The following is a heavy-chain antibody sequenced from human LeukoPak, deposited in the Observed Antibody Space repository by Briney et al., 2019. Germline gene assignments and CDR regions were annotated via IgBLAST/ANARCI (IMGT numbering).Heavy chain of an antibody. CDR2: IDSKTGGA. CDR3: ARVALGATTIFFDY. CDR1: GFTFTGDY. Sequence: ASVKVSCKASGFTFTGDYIHWVRQAPGQGLEWMGWIDSKTGGANSAQKFRERVTLTRDTSVSTAYMELRSPRSDDTAVYYCARVALGATTIFFDYWGQGTLVTVSS. V-gene: IGHV1-2*02. D-gene: IGHD1-26*01. J-gene: IGHJ4*02.